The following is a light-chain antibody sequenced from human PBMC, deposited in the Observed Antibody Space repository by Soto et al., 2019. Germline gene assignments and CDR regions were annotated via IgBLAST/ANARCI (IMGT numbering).Light chain of an antibody. J-gene: IGLJ1*01. V-gene: IGLV2-8*01. Sequence: QSALTQPPSASGSPGQSVTISCTGTSSDVGRYNYVSWYQQRPGKVPKLMVYEVNKRPSGVPDRFSGSKSGNTASLTVSGLQTEDEADYYCTSYAGGNNVFGTGTKVTVL. CDR3: TSYAGGNNV. CDR1: SSDVGRYNY. CDR2: EVN.